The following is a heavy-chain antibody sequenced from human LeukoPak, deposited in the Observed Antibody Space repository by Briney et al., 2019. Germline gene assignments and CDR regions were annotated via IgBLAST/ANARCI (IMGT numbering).Heavy chain of an antibody. CDR3: ARDLYGDDAFDI. J-gene: IGHJ3*02. Sequence: PGGSLRLSCAASGFTFSSYSMNWVRQAPGKGLEWVSSISSSSSYIYYADSVKGRSTISRDNAKNSLYLQMNSLRAEDTAVYYCARDLYGDDAFDIWGQGTMVTVSS. D-gene: IGHD2/OR15-2a*01. V-gene: IGHV3-21*01. CDR1: GFTFSSYS. CDR2: ISSSSSYI.